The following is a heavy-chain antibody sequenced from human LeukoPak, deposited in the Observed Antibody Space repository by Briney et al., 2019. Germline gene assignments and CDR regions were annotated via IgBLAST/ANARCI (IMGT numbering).Heavy chain of an antibody. D-gene: IGHD1-20*01. J-gene: IGHJ3*02. CDR2: IYYSGST. CDR1: GGSISSSSYY. V-gene: IGHV4-39*01. CDR3: ARQDRYNWNPGAFDI. Sequence: SETLSLTCTVSGGSISSSSYYWGWIRQPPGKGLEWIGSIYYSGSTYYNPSLKSRVTISVDTSKNQFSLKLTSVTAADTAVYYCARQDRYNWNPGAFDIWGQGTMVTVSS.